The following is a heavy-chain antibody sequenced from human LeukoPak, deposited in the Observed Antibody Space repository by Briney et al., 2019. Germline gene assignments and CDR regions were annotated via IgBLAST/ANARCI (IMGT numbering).Heavy chain of an antibody. Sequence: ASVKVSCTASGGTFSSYAISWVRQAPGQGLEWMGGIIPIFGTANYAQKFQGRVTITADESTSTAYMELSSLRSEDTAVYYCASDILTGNYYYYGMDVWGKGTTVTVSS. J-gene: IGHJ6*04. CDR3: ASDILTGNYYYYGMDV. V-gene: IGHV1-69*13. CDR2: IIPIFGTA. D-gene: IGHD3-9*01. CDR1: GGTFSSYA.